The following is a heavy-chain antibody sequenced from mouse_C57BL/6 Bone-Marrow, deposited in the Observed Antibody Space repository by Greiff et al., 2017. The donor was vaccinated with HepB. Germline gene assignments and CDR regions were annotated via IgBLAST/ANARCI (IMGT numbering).Heavy chain of an antibody. CDR1: GYTFTSYW. D-gene: IGHD2-2*01. CDR3: ARLDGYDPWFAY. Sequence: VQLQQPGAELVKPGASVKLSCKASGYTFTSYWMHWVKQRPGQGLEWIGMIHPNSGSTNYNEKFKSKATLTVDKSSSTAYMQLSSLTSEDSAVYYCARLDGYDPWFAYWGQVTLVTVSA. CDR2: IHPNSGST. J-gene: IGHJ3*01. V-gene: IGHV1-64*01.